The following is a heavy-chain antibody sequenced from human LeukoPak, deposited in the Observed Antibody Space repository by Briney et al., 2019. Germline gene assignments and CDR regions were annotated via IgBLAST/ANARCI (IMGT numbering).Heavy chain of an antibody. Sequence: QPGGSLRLSCAASGFTFSSYAMSWVRQAPGKGLEWVSAISGSGGSTYYADSVKGRFTISRDNSKNTLYLQMNSLRAEDTAVYYCANTRGNTVAYSWFDSWGQGTLVTVSS. CDR1: GFTFSSYA. CDR3: ANTRGNTVAYSWFDS. V-gene: IGHV3-23*01. J-gene: IGHJ5*01. D-gene: IGHD4-11*01. CDR2: ISGSGGST.